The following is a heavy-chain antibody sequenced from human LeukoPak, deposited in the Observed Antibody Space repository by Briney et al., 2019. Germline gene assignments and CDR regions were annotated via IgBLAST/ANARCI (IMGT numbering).Heavy chain of an antibody. D-gene: IGHD3-10*01. J-gene: IGHJ4*02. CDR2: IYPGDSDT. CDR3: ARLGGSGSYYSFDY. Sequence: GESLKISCQASGYTFTNYRIGWVRQMPGKGLEWMGIIYPGDSDTKYSPSFQGQVTISADKSISTAYLQWSILKASDTAMYYCARLGGSGSYYSFDYWGQGSLVTVPS. CDR1: GYTFTNYR. V-gene: IGHV5-51*01.